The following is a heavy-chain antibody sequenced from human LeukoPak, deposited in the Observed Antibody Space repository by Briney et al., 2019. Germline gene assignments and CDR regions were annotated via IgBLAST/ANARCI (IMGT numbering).Heavy chain of an antibody. CDR2: IYSGGST. J-gene: IGHJ4*02. V-gene: IGHV3-66*01. CDR1: GFTFSSYG. CDR3: ARGEYYDTSPTLDY. D-gene: IGHD3-22*01. Sequence: GGSLRLSCAASGFTFSSYGMHWVRQAPGKGLEWVSVIYSGGSTYYADSVKGRFTISRDNSKNTLYLQMNSLRAEDTAVYYCARGEYYDTSPTLDYWGQGTLVTVSS.